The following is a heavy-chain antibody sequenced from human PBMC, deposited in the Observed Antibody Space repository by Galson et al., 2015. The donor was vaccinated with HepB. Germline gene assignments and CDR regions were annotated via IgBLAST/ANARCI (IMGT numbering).Heavy chain of an antibody. CDR1: GYTFTSYG. V-gene: IGHV1-18*01. J-gene: IGHJ6*02. CDR2: ISAYNGNT. CDR3: ARGGTYYYDSSGYYPGYYYYGMDV. D-gene: IGHD3-22*01. Sequence: SVKVSCKASGYTFTSYGISWVRQAPGQGLERMGWISAYNGNTNYAQKLQGRVTMTTDTSTSTAYMELRSLRSDDTAVYYCARGGTYYYDSSGYYPGYYYYGMDVWGQGTTVTVSS.